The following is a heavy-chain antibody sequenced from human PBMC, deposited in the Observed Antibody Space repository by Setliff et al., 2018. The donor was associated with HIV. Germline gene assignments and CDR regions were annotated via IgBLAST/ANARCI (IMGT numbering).Heavy chain of an antibody. CDR1: GGSISSSSYY. Sequence: PSETLSLTCTVSGGSISSSSYYWGWIRQPPGKGLEWIGEVFHSGSANSNASLRSRVMISVDTSKNQFSLKLSAVTAADTAVYYLARDHVFGSRTGFDPWGPGILVTVSS. J-gene: IGHJ5*02. CDR3: ARDHVFGSRTGFDP. CDR2: VFHSGSA. D-gene: IGHD3-10*01. V-gene: IGHV4-39*07.